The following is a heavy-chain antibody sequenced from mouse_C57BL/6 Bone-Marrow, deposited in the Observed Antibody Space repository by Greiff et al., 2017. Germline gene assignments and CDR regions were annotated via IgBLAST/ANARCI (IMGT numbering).Heavy chain of an antibody. CDR1: GYTFTSYW. Sequence: QVQLQQPGAELVMPGASVKLSCKASGYTFTSYWMHWVKQRPGQGLEWIGEIDPSDSYTNYNQKFKGKSTLTVDKSSSTAYMQLGSLTSEDSAVYYCAISTMIRSFAYWGQGTLVTVSA. CDR3: AISTMIRSFAY. CDR2: IDPSDSYT. D-gene: IGHD2-4*01. V-gene: IGHV1-69*01. J-gene: IGHJ3*01.